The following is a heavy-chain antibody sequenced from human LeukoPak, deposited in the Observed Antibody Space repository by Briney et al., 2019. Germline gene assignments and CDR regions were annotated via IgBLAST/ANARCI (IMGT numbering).Heavy chain of an antibody. D-gene: IGHD2-15*01. CDR3: ARGGYCSGGSCRGRRWFDP. Sequence: SETLSLTCTVSGGSISSGSYYWSWIRQPAGKGLEWIGRIYTTGSTNYNPSLKSRVTISVDTSKNQFSLKLSSVTAADTAVYYCARGGYCSGGSCRGRRWFDPWGQGTLVTVSS. V-gene: IGHV4-61*02. J-gene: IGHJ5*02. CDR1: GGSISSGSYY. CDR2: IYTTGST.